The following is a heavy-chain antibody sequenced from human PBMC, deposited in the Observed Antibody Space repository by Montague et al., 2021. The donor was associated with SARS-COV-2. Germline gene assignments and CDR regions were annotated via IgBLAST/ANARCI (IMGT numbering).Heavy chain of an antibody. Sequence: SETLSLTCSVSGGSTSNYYWGWIRQPLGKGLEWFGSISYSGSTYYNPSLKGRVTISVDTSKNQFSLKLSSVTAADTAVYFCTRLSLGWNTDWGQGTLVTVSS. CDR1: GGSTSNYY. J-gene: IGHJ1*01. CDR3: TRLSLGWNTD. CDR2: ISYSGST. V-gene: IGHV4-39*01. D-gene: IGHD1-1*01.